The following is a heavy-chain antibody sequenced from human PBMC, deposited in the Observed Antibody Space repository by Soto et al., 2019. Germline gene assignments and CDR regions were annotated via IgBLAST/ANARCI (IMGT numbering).Heavy chain of an antibody. CDR1: GYTFTGYY. J-gene: IGHJ4*02. CDR3: ARGSPPVDY. Sequence: ASVKVSCKASGYTFTGYYMHWVRQAPGQGLEWMGGIIPIFGTANYAQKFQGRVTMTADTSTSTAYMELRSLRSDDTAVYYCARGSPPVDYWGQGTLVTVSS. V-gene: IGHV1-69*06. CDR2: IIPIFGTA.